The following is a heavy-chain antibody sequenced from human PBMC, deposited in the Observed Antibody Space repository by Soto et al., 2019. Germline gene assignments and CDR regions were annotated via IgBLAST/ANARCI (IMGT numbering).Heavy chain of an antibody. V-gene: IGHV1-2*02. J-gene: IGHJ4*02. Sequence: ASVKVSCKASGYTFTGYFMHWVRQAPGQGLEWMGWINPKSGGTNYAQNFQGRVTLTRDTSITTAYMEVNSVRSEDTAVYYCAKKSSGGWPPFASGGQGTLVTVSS. CDR2: INPKSGGT. CDR1: GYTFTGYF. CDR3: AKKSSGGWPPFAS. D-gene: IGHD2-15*01.